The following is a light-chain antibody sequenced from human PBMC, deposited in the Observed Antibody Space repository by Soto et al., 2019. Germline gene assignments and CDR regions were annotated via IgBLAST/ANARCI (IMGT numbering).Light chain of an antibody. V-gene: IGKV3D-15*01. CDR2: GAS. Sequence: IVMTQSPATLSVSPGARATLSCRASQSIASNLAWYQQKPGQAPRLLIYGASTRATTISARFSGSGSGTEFTLTISSLQSEDFAVYYCQQYNNDWPTFGQGTKVEIK. J-gene: IGKJ1*01. CDR1: QSIASN. CDR3: QQYNNDWPT.